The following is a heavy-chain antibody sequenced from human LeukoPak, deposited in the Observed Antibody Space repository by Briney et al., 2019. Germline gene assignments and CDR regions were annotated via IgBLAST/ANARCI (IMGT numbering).Heavy chain of an antibody. CDR3: AREEVPAATIYYGMDV. CDR1: GGTFSSYA. D-gene: IGHD2-2*01. J-gene: IGHJ6*04. Sequence: GASVKVSCKASGGTFSSYAISWVRQAPGQGLEWMGGIIPIFGTANYAQKFQGRVTITADESTSTAYMELSSLRSEDTAVYYRAREEVPAATIYYGMDVWGKGTTVTVSS. CDR2: IIPIFGTA. V-gene: IGHV1-69*13.